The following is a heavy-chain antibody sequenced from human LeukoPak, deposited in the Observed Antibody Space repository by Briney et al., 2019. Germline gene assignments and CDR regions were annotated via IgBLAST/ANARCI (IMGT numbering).Heavy chain of an antibody. CDR3: ARSSKAESTRYSGGWYSGPPYYYGMDV. J-gene: IGHJ6*02. CDR1: GFTFSSDW. CDR2: IKQEGGEK. Sequence: GGSLRLSCVASGFTFSSDWMSWVRQAPEKGPEWVANIKQEGGEKYYVDSVKGRVTISRDKAKNSLYLQMNSLRAEDTAVYYCARSSKAESTRYSGGWYSGPPYYYGMDVWGQGTTVTVSS. V-gene: IGHV3-7*05. D-gene: IGHD6-19*01.